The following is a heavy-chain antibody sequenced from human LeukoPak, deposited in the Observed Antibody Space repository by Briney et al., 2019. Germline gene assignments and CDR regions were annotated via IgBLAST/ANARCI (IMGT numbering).Heavy chain of an antibody. CDR2: IIPIFGTA. J-gene: IGHJ5*02. V-gene: IGHV1-69*05. CDR3: ARTRLTNKNWFDP. Sequence: SVKVSCKASGGTFSSYAISWVRQAPGQGLEWMGGIIPIFGTANYAQKFQGRVTMTRNTSISTAYMELSSLRSEDTAVYYCARTRLTNKNWFDPWGQGTLVTVSS. CDR1: GGTFSSYA. D-gene: IGHD1/OR15-1a*01.